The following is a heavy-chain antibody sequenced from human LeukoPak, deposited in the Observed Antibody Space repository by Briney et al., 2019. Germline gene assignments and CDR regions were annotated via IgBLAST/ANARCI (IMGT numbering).Heavy chain of an antibody. V-gene: IGHV3-30*02. Sequence: PGGSLRLSCAPSGFTFISYGMHWVRQPPGKGLWWGAFIRDEVINKYYADSVKGRFTISRDNYKNTLYLQMNSPRAEDTAVYYCAKDHGGTRNAVYDYVWGSYRLGSEYFDYWGQGTLVTVSS. D-gene: IGHD3-16*02. CDR1: GFTFISYG. CDR3: AKDHGGTRNAVYDYVWGSYRLGSEYFDY. CDR2: IRDEVINK. J-gene: IGHJ4*02.